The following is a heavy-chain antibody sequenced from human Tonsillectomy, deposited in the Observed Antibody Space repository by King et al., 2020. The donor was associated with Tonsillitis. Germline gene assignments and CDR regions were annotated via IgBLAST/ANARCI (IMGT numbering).Heavy chain of an antibody. D-gene: IGHD3-22*01. CDR3: AKTHLYYDSVRGDAFDI. CDR1: GFTFSSYG. Sequence: VQLVESGGGVVHPGRSLRLSCAASGFTFSSYGMHWVRQAPGKGLEWVAVIWYDGSNKYYADSVKGRFTISRDNSKNTLYLQMNSLRAEDTAVYYCAKTHLYYDSVRGDAFDIWGQGTMVTVSS. V-gene: IGHV3-33*08. J-gene: IGHJ3*02. CDR2: IWYDGSNK.